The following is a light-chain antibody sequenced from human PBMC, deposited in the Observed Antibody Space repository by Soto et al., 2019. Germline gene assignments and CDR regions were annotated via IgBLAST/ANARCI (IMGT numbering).Light chain of an antibody. CDR2: AAS. J-gene: IGKJ1*01. CDR1: QSVRSSY. V-gene: IGKV3-20*01. Sequence: MGLTPSPDPVPLSPGXSATLSFRASQSVRSSYLAWYQQTPGQTPRLLIYAASSRATGIPDRFSGSGSGTDFSLTISRLEAEDFAVYYCQQYGSSPRTFGQGTKVDNK. CDR3: QQYGSSPRT.